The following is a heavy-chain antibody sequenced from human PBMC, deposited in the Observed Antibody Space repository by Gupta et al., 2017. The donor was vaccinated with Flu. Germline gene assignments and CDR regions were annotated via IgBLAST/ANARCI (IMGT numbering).Heavy chain of an antibody. Sequence: EVQLVESGGGLVKPGGSLRVSCAASGFTLNDYNMNWVRQAPGKGLEWVSSISTSSSYIYYAESVKGRFTISRDKAKNSLYLQMNSLRAGDTAVYYCARGAYGDYAAFAIWGQGTMVTVSS. J-gene: IGHJ3*02. V-gene: IGHV3-21*01. CDR1: GFTLNDYN. CDR3: ARGAYGDYAAFAI. CDR2: ISTSSSYI. D-gene: IGHD4-17*01.